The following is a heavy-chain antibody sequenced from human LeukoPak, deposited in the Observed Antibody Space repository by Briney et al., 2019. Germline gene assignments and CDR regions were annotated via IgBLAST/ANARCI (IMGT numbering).Heavy chain of an antibody. Sequence: CSLRLSCTASGLFFSDSVMSWVRQAPGKGLQWVSAISISGANTDTADSLQGRFVISRDNSKDTVYLQMNSLRVEDTGIYYCTRRKSGAKDVWGKGTTVTVSP. J-gene: IGHJ6*04. CDR1: GLFFSDSV. CDR2: ISISGANT. D-gene: IGHD7-27*01. CDR3: TRRKSGAKDV. V-gene: IGHV3-23*01.